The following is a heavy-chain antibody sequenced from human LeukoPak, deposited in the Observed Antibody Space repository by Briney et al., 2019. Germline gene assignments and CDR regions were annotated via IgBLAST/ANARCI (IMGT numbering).Heavy chain of an antibody. Sequence: GGSLRLSCAASGFTVSSNYMSWVCQAPGKGLEWVSVICSGGSIYYSDSVKGRFTISRDNSKNMLYLQMSSLRPEDTAVYYCARGSAYSHWGQGTLVTVSS. CDR3: ARGSAYSH. D-gene: IGHD3-22*01. CDR2: ICSGGSI. CDR1: GFTVSSNY. V-gene: IGHV3-66*02. J-gene: IGHJ4*02.